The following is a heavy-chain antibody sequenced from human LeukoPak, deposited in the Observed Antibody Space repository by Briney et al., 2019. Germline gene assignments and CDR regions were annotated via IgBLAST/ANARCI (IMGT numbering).Heavy chain of an antibody. CDR3: AREGTEGYCSGGSCYKWFDP. Sequence: GGSLRLSCAASGFTVGYNYMTWVRQAPGKGLEWVSSISGSSSYIYYADSVKGRFTISRDNAKNSLYLQMNSLRAEDTAVYYCAREGTEGYCSGGSCYKWFDPWGQGTLVTVSS. CDR1: GFTVGYNY. J-gene: IGHJ5*02. D-gene: IGHD2-15*01. CDR2: ISGSSSYI. V-gene: IGHV3-21*01.